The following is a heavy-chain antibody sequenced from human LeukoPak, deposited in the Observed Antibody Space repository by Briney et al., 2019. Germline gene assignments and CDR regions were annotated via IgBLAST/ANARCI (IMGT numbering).Heavy chain of an antibody. Sequence: GGSLRLSCAASGFTFSSYEMNWVRQAPGKGLEWVSFIYSGGNTHYSDSVKGRFTISRDNSKNTLYLQMNSLRAEDTAIYYCARRAGEYSHPYDYWGQGTLVTVSS. CDR2: IYSGGNT. CDR3: ARRAGEYSHPYDY. CDR1: GFTFSSYE. V-gene: IGHV3-53*01. J-gene: IGHJ4*02. D-gene: IGHD2-15*01.